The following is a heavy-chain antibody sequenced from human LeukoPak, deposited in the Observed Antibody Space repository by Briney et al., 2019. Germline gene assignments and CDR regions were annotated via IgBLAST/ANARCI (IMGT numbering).Heavy chain of an antibody. V-gene: IGHV3-21*01. D-gene: IGHD1-26*01. CDR1: GFTFSNAW. J-gene: IGHJ6*03. CDR2: ISSSSSYI. Sequence: PGGSLRLSCAASGFTFSNAWMSWVRQAPGKGLEWVSSISSSSSYIYYADSVKGRFTISRDNAKKSLYLQMNSLRAEDTAVYYCARAYSESYGLGYYYMDVWGKGTTVTVSS. CDR3: ARAYSESYGLGYYYMDV.